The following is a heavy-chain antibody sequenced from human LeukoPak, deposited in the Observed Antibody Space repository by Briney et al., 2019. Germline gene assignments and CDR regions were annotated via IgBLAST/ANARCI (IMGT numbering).Heavy chain of an antibody. Sequence: SVKVSCKASGGTFSSYAISSVRQAPGQGLEWMGRIIPIFGTANYAQKFQGRVTITTDESTSTAYMELSSLRSEDTAVYYCARDRGIQLWSETFDYWGQGTLVTVSS. D-gene: IGHD5-18*01. J-gene: IGHJ4*02. V-gene: IGHV1-69*05. CDR3: ARDRGIQLWSETFDY. CDR2: IIPIFGTA. CDR1: GGTFSSYA.